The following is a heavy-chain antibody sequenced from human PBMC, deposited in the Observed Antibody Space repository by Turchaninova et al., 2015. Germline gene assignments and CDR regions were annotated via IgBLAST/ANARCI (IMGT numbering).Heavy chain of an antibody. D-gene: IGHD5-18*01. V-gene: IGHV4-34*02. CDR1: ATPISGYY. J-gene: IGHJ2*01. CDR3: ARGLSPRGYSFSSWYFDL. Sequence: QVQLQQWGAGLLRPWEPLTLPCAVYATPISGYYWTWFRQPPGKALDGIGEIHHSGRTNYNPSLKSRVTISIDTSKNQFSLNLTSVTAADTAVYYCARGLSPRGYSFSSWYFDLWGRGTLVTVSS. CDR2: IHHSGRT.